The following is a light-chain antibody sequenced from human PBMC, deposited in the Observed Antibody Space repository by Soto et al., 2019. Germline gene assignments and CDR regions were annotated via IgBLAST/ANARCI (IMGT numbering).Light chain of an antibody. CDR3: QQSYSTPHT. J-gene: IGKJ5*01. CDR1: QTISTW. V-gene: IGKV1-5*03. Sequence: IQMTQSPSTLSASVGDRVTISCRASQTISTWLAWYQQKPGKAPNLLIYKASSLESGVPSRFSGSGSGTDFTLTISSLQPEDFATYYCQQSYSTPHTFGQGTRLEIK. CDR2: KAS.